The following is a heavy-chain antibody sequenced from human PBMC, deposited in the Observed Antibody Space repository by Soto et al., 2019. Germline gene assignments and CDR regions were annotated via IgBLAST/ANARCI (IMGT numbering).Heavy chain of an antibody. D-gene: IGHD1-26*01. Sequence: EVQLVESGGGLVKPGGSLRLSCAASGFTFSSYSMNWVRQAPGKGLEWVSSISSSSSYIYYADSVKGRFTISRDNAKNSLYLQVNSLRAEDTAVYYCARDTGSYYRLDYWGQGPLVTVSS. V-gene: IGHV3-21*06. CDR2: ISSSSSYI. CDR3: ARDTGSYYRLDY. J-gene: IGHJ4*02. CDR1: GFTFSSYS.